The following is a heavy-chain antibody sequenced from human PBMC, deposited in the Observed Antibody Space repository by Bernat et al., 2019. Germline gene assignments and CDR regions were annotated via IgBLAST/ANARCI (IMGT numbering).Heavy chain of an antibody. Sequence: QLQLQESGPGLVKPSETLSLTCTVSGGSISISSYYWGWIRQPPGKGLEWIGSIYYSGTTYYNPSLKSRVTISVDTSKNQFSLKLSSVTAADTAVYYCARQAGYYYGSGTYYNGNFDYWGQGTLVTVSS. J-gene: IGHJ4*02. V-gene: IGHV4-39*01. D-gene: IGHD3-10*01. CDR2: IYYSGTT. CDR1: GGSISISSYY. CDR3: ARQAGYYYGSGTYYNGNFDY.